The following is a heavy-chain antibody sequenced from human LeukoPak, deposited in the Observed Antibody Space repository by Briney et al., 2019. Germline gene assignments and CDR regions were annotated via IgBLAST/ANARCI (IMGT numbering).Heavy chain of an antibody. J-gene: IGHJ5*02. CDR3: ARQLERPPVNWFDP. V-gene: IGHV1-2*02. CDR1: GYTFTGYY. D-gene: IGHD1-1*01. CDR2: INPNSGGT. Sequence: ASVKVSCKASGYTFTGYYMHWVRQAPGQGLEWMGWINPNSGGTNYAQKFQGRVTMTRGTSISTAYMELSRLRSDDTAVYYCARQLERPPVNWFDPWGQGTLVTVSS.